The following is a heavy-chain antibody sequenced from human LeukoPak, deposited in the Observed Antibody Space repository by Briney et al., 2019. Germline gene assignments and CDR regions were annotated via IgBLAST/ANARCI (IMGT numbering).Heavy chain of an antibody. J-gene: IGHJ4*02. Sequence: SETLSLTCTVSGDSISRYYWSWIRQPAGKALEWIGRIYRSGRTDYNPSFKSRVTMSLDTSKNQFSLKLSSVTAADTAVYYCASRGDSYGFLPFFGWGQGTLVTVSS. CDR3: ASRGDSYGFLPFFG. CDR2: IYRSGRT. V-gene: IGHV4-4*07. CDR1: GDSISRYY. D-gene: IGHD5-18*01.